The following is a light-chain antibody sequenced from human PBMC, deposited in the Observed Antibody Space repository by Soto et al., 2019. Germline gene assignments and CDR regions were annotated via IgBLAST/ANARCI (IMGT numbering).Light chain of an antibody. CDR1: QSVSSN. J-gene: IGKJ2*01. CDR2: AAS. CDR3: QQYINRPPTFT. Sequence: EIVMTQSPATLSVSPGERVTLSCRASQSVSSNLAWYQQKPGQAPRLLIYAASTRATGIPARFSGSGSGTEFTLAISSLQSEDFAVYYCQQYINRPPTFTFGQGTKLEIK. V-gene: IGKV3-15*01.